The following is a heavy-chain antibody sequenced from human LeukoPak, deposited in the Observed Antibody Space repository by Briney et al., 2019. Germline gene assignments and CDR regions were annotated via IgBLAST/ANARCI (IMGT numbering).Heavy chain of an antibody. Sequence: SETLSLTCSVSGDSISSSSHYWAWIRLPPGKALEWIGHVFYSGSTEYIPSLRSRVTISVDRSKNQFSLKLRSMTAADTAVYYCARDHMDPRLGAFDMWGQGTMVTVSS. D-gene: IGHD1-26*01. CDR3: ARDHMDPRLGAFDM. J-gene: IGHJ3*02. CDR1: GDSISSSSHY. V-gene: IGHV4-39*07. CDR2: VFYSGST.